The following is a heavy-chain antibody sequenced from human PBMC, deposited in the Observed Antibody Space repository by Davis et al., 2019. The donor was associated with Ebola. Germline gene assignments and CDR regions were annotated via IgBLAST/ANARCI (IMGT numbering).Heavy chain of an antibody. D-gene: IGHD2-2*02. CDR2: INPNSGGT. J-gene: IGHJ5*02. CDR3: ARDRPAAIRSVNWFDP. CDR1: GYTFTGYY. Sequence: ASVKVSCKASGYTFTGYYMHLVRQAPGQGLEWMGWINPNSGGTNYAQKFQGRVTMTRDTSISTAYMELSRLRSDDTAVYYCARDRPAAIRSVNWFDPWGQGTLVTVSS. V-gene: IGHV1-2*02.